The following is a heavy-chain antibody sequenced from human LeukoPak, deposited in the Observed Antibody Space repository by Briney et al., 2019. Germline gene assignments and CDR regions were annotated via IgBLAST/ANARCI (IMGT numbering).Heavy chain of an antibody. CDR2: ISGSGIST. CDR1: GFTFSSYG. J-gene: IGHJ4*02. Sequence: GGSLRLSCAASGFTFSSYGMAWVRQAPGKGLEWVSAISGSGISTYYAESVRGRFTVSRDNPKNTLYLHMTSLRAEDTAVYYCAKDRWGVYEHCCEPFDYWGQGTLVTVSS. CDR3: AKDRWGVYEHCCEPFDY. V-gene: IGHV3-23*01. D-gene: IGHD2-21*01.